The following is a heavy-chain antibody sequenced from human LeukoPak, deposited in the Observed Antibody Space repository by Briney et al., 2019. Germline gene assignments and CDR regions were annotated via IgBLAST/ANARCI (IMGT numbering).Heavy chain of an antibody. CDR3: AKGLWEPTALDAFDI. D-gene: IGHD1-26*01. CDR1: GFTFSSYA. Sequence: SGGSLRLSCAASGFTFSSYAMSWVRQAPGKGLEWVSAISGSGGSTYYADSVKGRFTISRDNSKNTLYLQMNSLRAEDTAVYYCAKGLWEPTALDAFDIWGQGTMVTVSS. J-gene: IGHJ3*02. V-gene: IGHV3-23*01. CDR2: ISGSGGST.